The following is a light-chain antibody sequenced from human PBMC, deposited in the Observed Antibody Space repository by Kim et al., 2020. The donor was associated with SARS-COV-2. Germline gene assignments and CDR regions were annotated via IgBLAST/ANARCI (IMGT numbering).Light chain of an antibody. CDR1: SSNIGSNT. J-gene: IGLJ2*01. CDR3: AAWDDSLNGPV. V-gene: IGLV1-44*01. Sequence: GQRVTISCSGSSSNIGSNTVTWYQQLPGPSPKLLIYSNNQRPSGVPDRFSGSKSGTSASLAISGLQSEDEADYYFAAWDDSLNGPVFGGGTQLTVL. CDR2: SNN.